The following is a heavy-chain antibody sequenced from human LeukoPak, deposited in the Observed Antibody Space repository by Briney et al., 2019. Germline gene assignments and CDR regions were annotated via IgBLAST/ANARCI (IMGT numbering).Heavy chain of an antibody. D-gene: IGHD3-22*01. CDR2: FDPEDGET. CDR3: ATDFSQGYYDSSGSPRD. V-gene: IGHV1-24*01. Sequence: GASVKVSCKVSGYTLTELSMHWVRQAPGKGLEWMGGFDPEDGETIYAQKFQGGVTMTEDTSTDTAYMELSSLRSEDTAVYYCATDFSQGYYDSSGSPRDWGQGTLVTVSS. J-gene: IGHJ4*02. CDR1: GYTLTELS.